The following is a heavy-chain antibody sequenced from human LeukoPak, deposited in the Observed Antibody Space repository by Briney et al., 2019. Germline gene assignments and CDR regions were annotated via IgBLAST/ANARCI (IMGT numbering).Heavy chain of an antibody. CDR2: IYRGGNT. Sequence: PGGALRLSCAASGFTVSRNYMSWVRQAPGKGLEWVSVIYRGGNTYYADSVKGRFTISRDNSKNTLYLQMNSLRAEDTAVYYCARDGGSGNPRFDSWGQGTLVTVSS. D-gene: IGHD3-10*01. J-gene: IGHJ4*02. V-gene: IGHV3-53*01. CDR1: GFTVSRNY. CDR3: ARDGGSGNPRFDS.